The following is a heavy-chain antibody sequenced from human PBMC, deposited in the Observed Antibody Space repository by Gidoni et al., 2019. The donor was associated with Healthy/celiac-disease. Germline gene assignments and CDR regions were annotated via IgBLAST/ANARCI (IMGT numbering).Heavy chain of an antibody. J-gene: IGHJ3*02. V-gene: IGHV4-38-2*02. CDR2: IYHSGST. CDR3: ARADYVWGSYRYSGAFDI. Sequence: QVQLQESGPGLVKPSETLSLTCTVSGYSISSGYYWGWIRQPPGKGLEWIGSIYHSGSTYYNPSLKSRVTISVDTSKNQFSLKLSSVTAADTAVYYCARADYVWGSYRYSGAFDIWGQGTMVTVSS. D-gene: IGHD3-16*02. CDR1: GYSISSGYY.